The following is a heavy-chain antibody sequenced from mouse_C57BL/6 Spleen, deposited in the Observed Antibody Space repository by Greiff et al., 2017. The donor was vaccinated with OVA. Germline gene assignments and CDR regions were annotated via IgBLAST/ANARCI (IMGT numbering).Heavy chain of an antibody. V-gene: IGHV5-17*01. D-gene: IGHD6-1*01. CDR1: GFTFSDYG. CDR2: ISSGSSTI. Sequence: EVKVVESGGGLVKPGGSLKLSCAASGFTFSDYGMHWVRQAPEKGLEWVAYISSGSSTIYYADTVKGRFTISRDNAKNTLFLQMTSLRSEDTAMYYCARGQGGYFDYWGQGTTLTVSS. J-gene: IGHJ2*01. CDR3: ARGQGGYFDY.